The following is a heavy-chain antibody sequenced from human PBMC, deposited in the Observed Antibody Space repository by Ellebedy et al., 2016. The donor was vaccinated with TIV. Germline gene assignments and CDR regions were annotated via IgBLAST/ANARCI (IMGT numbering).Heavy chain of an antibody. V-gene: IGHV3-64*02. D-gene: IGHD3-3*01. CDR1: GFTFSSYA. Sequence: GESLKISCAASGFTFSSYAMHWVRQAPGKGLEYVSGITNNGGRTYDADSVKGRFTISRDNSKNTLYLHMGSLRPEDMAVYYCARGDGYDFWSGYYTLDNWGQGTLVIVSS. CDR3: ARGDGYDFWSGYYTLDN. CDR2: ITNNGGRT. J-gene: IGHJ4*02.